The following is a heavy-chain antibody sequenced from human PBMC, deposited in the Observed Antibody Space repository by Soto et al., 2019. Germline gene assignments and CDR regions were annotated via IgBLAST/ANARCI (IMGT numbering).Heavy chain of an antibody. CDR1: GFTFSSYA. Sequence: EGHLLESGGGLVQPGGSLRLSCAASGFTFSSYAMSWVRRAPGKGLEWVSAISGSGGSTYYADSVKGRFTISRDNSKNTLHLQMNSLRADDTAVYYCAKGRGDSGMDVWGQGTTVTVSS. J-gene: IGHJ6*02. CDR3: AKGRGDSGMDV. CDR2: ISGSGGST. V-gene: IGHV3-23*01. D-gene: IGHD3-10*01.